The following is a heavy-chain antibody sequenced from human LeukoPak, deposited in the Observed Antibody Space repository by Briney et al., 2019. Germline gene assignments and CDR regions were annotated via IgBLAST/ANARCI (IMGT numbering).Heavy chain of an antibody. J-gene: IGHJ4*02. Sequence: NTSETLSLTCAVYGGSFSGYYWSWIRQPPGKGLEWLGEINHSGSTNYNPSLKSRVTISVDTSKNQFSLALSSVTAADTAVYYCARAGLNGDVDYWGQGTLVTVSS. CDR2: INHSGST. D-gene: IGHD4-17*01. CDR1: GGSFSGYY. V-gene: IGHV4-34*01. CDR3: ARAGLNGDVDY.